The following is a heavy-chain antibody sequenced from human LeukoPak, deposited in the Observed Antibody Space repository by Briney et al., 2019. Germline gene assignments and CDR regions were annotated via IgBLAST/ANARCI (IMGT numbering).Heavy chain of an antibody. D-gene: IGHD6-13*01. Sequence: GASVKVSCKASGGTFSSYAISWVQQAPGQGLEWMGGIIPIFGTANYAQKFQGRVTITADESTSTAYMELSSLRSEDTAVYYCARGSPLAAAGTFFDYWGQGTLVTVSS. CDR1: GGTFSSYA. J-gene: IGHJ4*02. CDR2: IIPIFGTA. CDR3: ARGSPLAAAGTFFDY. V-gene: IGHV1-69*13.